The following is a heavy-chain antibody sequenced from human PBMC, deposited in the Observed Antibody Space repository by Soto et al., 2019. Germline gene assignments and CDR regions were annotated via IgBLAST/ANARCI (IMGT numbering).Heavy chain of an antibody. Sequence: EVQLVESGGGLVQPGGSLRLSCAASGFTFSSYSMNWVRQAPGKGLEWVSYISSSSSTIYYADSVKGRFTISRDNVKNSLYLQMNSLRDEDTAVYYCARVDTAMAHYWYFDLWGRGTLVTVSS. V-gene: IGHV3-48*02. CDR2: ISSSSSTI. CDR3: ARVDTAMAHYWYFDL. D-gene: IGHD5-18*01. CDR1: GFTFSSYS. J-gene: IGHJ2*01.